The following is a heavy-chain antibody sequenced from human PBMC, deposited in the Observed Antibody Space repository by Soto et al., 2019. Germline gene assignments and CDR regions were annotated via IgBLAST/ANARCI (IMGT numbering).Heavy chain of an antibody. D-gene: IGHD3-10*01. CDR3: AKNFAPPALWFGETYAFDI. J-gene: IGHJ3*02. CDR1: GFTFSSYA. Sequence: EVQLLESGGGLVQPGGSLRLSCAASGFTFSSYAMNWVRQAPGKGLEWVSVISGSGGITYYADSVKSRFTISRDNSKNTLHLQMNSLRAEDTAVYYCAKNFAPPALWFGETYAFDIWGQGTMVTVSS. V-gene: IGHV3-23*01. CDR2: ISGSGGIT.